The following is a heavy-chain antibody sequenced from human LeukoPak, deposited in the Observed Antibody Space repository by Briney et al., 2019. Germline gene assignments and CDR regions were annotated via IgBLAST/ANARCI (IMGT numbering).Heavy chain of an antibody. J-gene: IGHJ6*03. CDR2: MNPNSGNT. CDR3: ARSGGSYHYYYYMDV. CDR1: GYTFTSYY. V-gene: IGHV1-8*01. Sequence: ASVKVSCKASGYTFTSYYINWVRQATGQGLEWMGWMNPNSGNTGYAQKFQGRVTITRNTSISTAYMELSSLRSEDTAVYYCARSGGSYHYYYYMDVWGKGTTVTVSS. D-gene: IGHD2-15*01.